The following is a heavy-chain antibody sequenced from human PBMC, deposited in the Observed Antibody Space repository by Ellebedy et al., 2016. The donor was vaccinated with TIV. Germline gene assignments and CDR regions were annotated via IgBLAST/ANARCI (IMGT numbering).Heavy chain of an antibody. D-gene: IGHD3-10*01. V-gene: IGHV1-18*04. Sequence: AASVKVSCKASGYTFSNYGITWARQAPGQGLEWMGWISAYNGNTIYAQKFQARVTMTTDTSTRTAYLEMRGLRSDDTAVFDCSRDWPHYESGTGKGWFDAWGQGTLVIVSS. J-gene: IGHJ5*02. CDR3: SRDWPHYESGTGKGWFDA. CDR1: GYTFSNYG. CDR2: ISAYNGNT.